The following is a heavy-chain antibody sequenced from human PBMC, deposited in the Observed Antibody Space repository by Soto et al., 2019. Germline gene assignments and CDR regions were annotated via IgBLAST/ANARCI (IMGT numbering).Heavy chain of an antibody. D-gene: IGHD6-13*01. J-gene: IGHJ6*02. CDR2: IYYSGST. V-gene: IGHV4-59*01. CDR3: ASSNIAAAGFYYYGMDV. Sequence: SETLSLTCTVSGGSISSYYWNWIRQPPGKGLEWIGYIYYSGSTNYNPSLKSRVTISLDTSKNQFSLKLSSVTAADTAVHYCASSNIAAAGFYYYGMDVWGRGTTVT. CDR1: GGSISSYY.